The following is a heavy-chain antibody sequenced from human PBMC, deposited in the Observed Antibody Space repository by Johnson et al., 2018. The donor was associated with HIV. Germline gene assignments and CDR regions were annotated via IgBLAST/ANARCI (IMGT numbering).Heavy chain of an antibody. D-gene: IGHD1-20*01. Sequence: VQLVESGRGVVQPGRSLRLSCAASGFTFSSYAMHWVRQAPGKGLEWVAVISYDGSNKYYADSVKGRFTISRDNSKNTLYLQMNNLRAEDTALYYCAKDNLAEAFDIWGQGTMVTVSS. J-gene: IGHJ3*02. CDR3: AKDNLAEAFDI. CDR2: ISYDGSNK. V-gene: IGHV3-30-3*01. CDR1: GFTFSSYA.